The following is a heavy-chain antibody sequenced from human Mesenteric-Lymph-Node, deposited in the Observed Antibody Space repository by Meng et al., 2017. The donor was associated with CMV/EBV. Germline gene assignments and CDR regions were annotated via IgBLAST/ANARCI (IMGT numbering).Heavy chain of an antibody. Sequence: CVASVKGGGSYWRWLRQPAGEGLGCIGYNYSNGNTYYNPSLRSRITISIDTSKNQFSLRLNSVTAADTAVYFCARVRARPGPFDSWGRGTLVTVSS. CDR3: ARVRARPGPFDS. V-gene: IGHV4-31*02. J-gene: IGHJ4*02. CDR1: VASVKGGGSY. CDR2: NYSNGNT.